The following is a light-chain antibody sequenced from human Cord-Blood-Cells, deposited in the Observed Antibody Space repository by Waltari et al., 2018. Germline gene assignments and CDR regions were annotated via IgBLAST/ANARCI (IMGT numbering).Light chain of an antibody. V-gene: IGLV2-14*01. CDR3: SSYTSSSTWV. CDR2: DVS. J-gene: IGLJ3*02. CDR1: SSDVGGYNY. Sequence: QSALTQPASVSGSPGQSITISCTGTSSDVGGYNYVSWYQQHPGKAPKLMIYDVSNRPSGVSTPFSCSKSGNTASLTISGLQAEDEADYYCSSYTSSSTWVFGGGTKLTVL.